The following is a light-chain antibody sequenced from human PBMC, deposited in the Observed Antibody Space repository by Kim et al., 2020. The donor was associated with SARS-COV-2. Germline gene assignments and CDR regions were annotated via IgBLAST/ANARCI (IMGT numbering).Light chain of an antibody. CDR3: LQYNTYSRD. Sequence: DIQMTQSPSTLSASVGDRVTITCRASQSISSWLAWYQQKPGKAPNLLIYDASSLESGVPSRFSGSGSGTEFTLTITSLQPDDVATYYCLQYNTYSRDFGQGTKVDIK. CDR2: DAS. V-gene: IGKV1-5*01. CDR1: QSISSW. J-gene: IGKJ1*01.